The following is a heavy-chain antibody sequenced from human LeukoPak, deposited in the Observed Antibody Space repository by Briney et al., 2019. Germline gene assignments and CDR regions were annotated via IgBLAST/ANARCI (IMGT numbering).Heavy chain of an antibody. CDR1: GFTFSSYG. CDR3: AKGSTAAVPDY. J-gene: IGHJ4*02. CDR2: ISYDGSNK. D-gene: IGHD6-13*01. Sequence: GGSLRLSCAASGFTFSSYGMHWVRQAPGRGLEWVAVISYDGSNKYYADSVKGRFTISRDSSKNTVFLQMNGLRGDDTAVYYCAKGSTAAVPDYWGQGTLVTVSS. V-gene: IGHV3-30*18.